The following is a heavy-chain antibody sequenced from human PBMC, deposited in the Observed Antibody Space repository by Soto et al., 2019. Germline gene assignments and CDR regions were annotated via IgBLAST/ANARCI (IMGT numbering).Heavy chain of an antibody. CDR2: ISAYNGNT. CDR1: GGTFSSYA. V-gene: IGHV1-18*01. Sequence: GASVKVSCKVSGGTFSSYAISWVRQAPGQGLEWMGWISAYNGNTNYAQKLQGRVTMTTDTSTSTAYMELRSLRSDDTAVYYCARSINPAVTAIGWFDPWGQGTLVTVSS. J-gene: IGHJ5*02. D-gene: IGHD2-21*02. CDR3: ARSINPAVTAIGWFDP.